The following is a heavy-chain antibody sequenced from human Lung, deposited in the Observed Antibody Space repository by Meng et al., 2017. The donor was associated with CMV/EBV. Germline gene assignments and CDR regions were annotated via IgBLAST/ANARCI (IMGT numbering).Heavy chain of an antibody. CDR2: IPHRGSS. CDR1: GDSITNHNW. Sequence: QVQLGEPGTALVKPSETLSLTCAVSGDSITNHNWWAWVRQPPGKGLEWIGEIPHRGSSAYNPSLKSRVSMSIDKSKNQFSLKLTSVTAADTAVYHCLRRSGGSVWGQGTLVTVSS. CDR3: LRRSGGSV. J-gene: IGHJ1*01. D-gene: IGHD3-10*01. V-gene: IGHV4-4*02.